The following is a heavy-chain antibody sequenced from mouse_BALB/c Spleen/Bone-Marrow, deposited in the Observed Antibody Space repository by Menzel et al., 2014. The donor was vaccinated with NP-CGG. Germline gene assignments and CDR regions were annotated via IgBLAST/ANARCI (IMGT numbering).Heavy chain of an antibody. CDR3: AGFGITKEEGYYYAMDY. Sequence: VQLKESGAELVKPGASVKLSCTASGFNIKDTYMHWVKQRPEQGLEWIGRIDPANGNTKYDPKFQGKATITADTSSNTAYLQLSSLTSGDTAVYYCAGFGITKEEGYYYAMDYWGQGTSVTVSS. CDR2: IDPANGNT. V-gene: IGHV14-3*02. J-gene: IGHJ4*01. D-gene: IGHD2-4*01. CDR1: GFNIKDTY.